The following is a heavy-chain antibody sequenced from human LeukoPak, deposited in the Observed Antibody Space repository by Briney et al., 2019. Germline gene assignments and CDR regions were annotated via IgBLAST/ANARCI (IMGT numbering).Heavy chain of an antibody. D-gene: IGHD2-2*01. V-gene: IGHV1-69*06. CDR1: GGTFSSYA. CDR3: ARLGYCSSTSCYGPYYYYMDV. CDR2: IIPIFGTA. J-gene: IGHJ6*03. Sequence: ASVKVSCKASGGTFSSYAISWVRQAPGQGLEWMGGIIPIFGTANYAQKFQGRVTITADKSTSTAYMELSSLRSEDTAVYYCARLGYCSSTSCYGPYYYYMDVWGKGTTVTVSS.